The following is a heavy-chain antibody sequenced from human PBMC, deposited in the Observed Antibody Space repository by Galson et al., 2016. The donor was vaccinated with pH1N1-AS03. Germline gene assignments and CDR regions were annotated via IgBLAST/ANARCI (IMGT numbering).Heavy chain of an antibody. CDR1: GYTFTKYA. Sequence: QSGAEVKKPGESLKVSCKASGYTFTKYAIHWVRQAPGQRPEWMGWINVGNGNTKYSQKFQGRVTITRDSSANTAYMELSSLRSEDTAVFYCARDPYYGSGTYSDGVLIWFDPWGQGTLVTVSS. V-gene: IGHV1-3*01. CDR3: ARDPYYGSGTYSDGVLIWFDP. CDR2: INVGNGNT. D-gene: IGHD3-10*01. J-gene: IGHJ5*02.